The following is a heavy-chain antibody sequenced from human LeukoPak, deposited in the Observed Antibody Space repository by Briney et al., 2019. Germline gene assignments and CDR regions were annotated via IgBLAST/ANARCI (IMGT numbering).Heavy chain of an antibody. CDR3: TRVVTASMYNDAFDI. D-gene: IGHD4-23*01. CDR1: GFTFGGYA. Sequence: GGSLRLSCTASGFTFGGYAMSWVRQALGKGLEWVGFIRSKAYGGTTEYAASVKGRFTISRDDSKSIAYLQMNSLKTEDTAVYYCTRVVTASMYNDAFDIWGQGTMVTVSS. J-gene: IGHJ3*02. CDR2: IRSKAYGGTT. V-gene: IGHV3-49*04.